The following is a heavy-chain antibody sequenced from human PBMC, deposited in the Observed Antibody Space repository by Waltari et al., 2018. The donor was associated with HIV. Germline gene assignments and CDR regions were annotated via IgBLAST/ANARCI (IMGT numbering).Heavy chain of an antibody. J-gene: IGHJ4*02. V-gene: IGHV3-30*03. D-gene: IGHD3-10*01. CDR3: ARDLSYGTTWPSY. Sequence: QVRLVESGGGVAQPGTSLRLSCLASGFTLSSYGMHWVRQAPGKGLELVAFTSFDGSTKYARAAVKGRFTVSRENAKNTLYLQMNSLRVEDTGVYYCARDLSYGTTWPSYWGQGALVTVSS. CDR1: GFTLSSYG. CDR2: TSFDGSTK.